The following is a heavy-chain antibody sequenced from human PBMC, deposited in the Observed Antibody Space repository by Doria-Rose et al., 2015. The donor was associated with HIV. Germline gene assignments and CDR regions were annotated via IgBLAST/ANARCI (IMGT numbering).Heavy chain of an antibody. CDR3: ARIKSSRWYHKYYFDC. J-gene: IGHJ4*02. CDR2: IFSDDER. D-gene: IGHD6-13*01. V-gene: IGHV2-26*01. Sequence: QITLKESSPVLVKPTETLTLTCTVSGVSLSSPGMGVSWIRQPPGKALEWLANIFSDDERSYTTALKCRLTISRGTSKSKVVLTITDMDPVDTATYYCARIKSSRWYHKYYFDCWGQGTLVIVSA. CDR1: GVSLSSPGMG.